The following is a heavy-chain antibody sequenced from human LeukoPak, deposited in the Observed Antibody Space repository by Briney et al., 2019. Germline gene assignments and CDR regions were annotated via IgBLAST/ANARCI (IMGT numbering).Heavy chain of an antibody. J-gene: IGHJ4*02. D-gene: IGHD3-22*01. CDR1: GFTFSSNA. CDR2: ITGRDDRK. Sequence: TGGSLRLSCAASGFTFSSNAMTWVRQAPGKGLEWDSTITGRDDRKYCADSVRGRVTISRDYSKNTVHLQLNSLGAEDTALYYCAKGPQLNSGYHPDYWGQGTLVTVSS. V-gene: IGHV3-23*01. CDR3: AKGPQLNSGYHPDY.